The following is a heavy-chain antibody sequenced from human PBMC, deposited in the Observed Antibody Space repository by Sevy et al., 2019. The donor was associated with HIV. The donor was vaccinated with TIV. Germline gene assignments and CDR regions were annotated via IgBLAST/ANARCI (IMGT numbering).Heavy chain of an antibody. Sequence: GGSLRLSCAASGFDFSTCDMHWVRQAPGKGLEWVAFISFDGSDKWYGDSVKGRFTISRDNSKNTLYVQMNTLRDEDTAVYYCAKRERSYYDSSGNYDAFDVWGQGTSVTVSS. V-gene: IGHV3-33*03. CDR3: AKRERSYYDSSGNYDAFDV. CDR2: ISFDGSDK. J-gene: IGHJ3*01. CDR1: GFDFSTCD. D-gene: IGHD3-22*01.